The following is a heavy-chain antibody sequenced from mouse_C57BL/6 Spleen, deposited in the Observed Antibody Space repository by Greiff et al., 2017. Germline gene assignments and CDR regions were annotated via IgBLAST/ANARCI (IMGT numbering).Heavy chain of an antibody. Sequence: EVQLVESEGGLVQPGSSMKLSCTASGFTFSDYYMAWVRQVPEKGLEWVANINYDGSSTYYLDSLKSRFIISRDNAKNILYLQMSSLKSEDTATYYCARGDNWGFDYWGQGTTLTVSS. D-gene: IGHD4-1*01. CDR2: INYDGSST. CDR1: GFTFSDYY. CDR3: ARGDNWGFDY. V-gene: IGHV5-16*01. J-gene: IGHJ2*01.